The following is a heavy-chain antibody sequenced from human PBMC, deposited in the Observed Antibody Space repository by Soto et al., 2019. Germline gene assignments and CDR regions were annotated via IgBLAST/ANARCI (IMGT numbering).Heavy chain of an antibody. CDR2: IYYSGST. D-gene: IGHD3-10*01. Sequence: QVQLQESGPGLVKPSQTLSLTCTVSGGSISSGGYYWSWIRQHPGKGLEWIGYIYYSGSTYYNPSIKSRVTISVDTSKNRFSLKLSSVTAADTAVYYCAGEYGSGSYRFDYWGRGTLVTVSS. V-gene: IGHV4-31*03. J-gene: IGHJ4*02. CDR3: AGEYGSGSYRFDY. CDR1: GGSISSGGYY.